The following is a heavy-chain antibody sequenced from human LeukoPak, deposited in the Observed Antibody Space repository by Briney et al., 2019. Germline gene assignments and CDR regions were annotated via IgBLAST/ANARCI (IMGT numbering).Heavy chain of an antibody. CDR1: GYTFTGYY. CDR2: ISAYNGNT. V-gene: IGHV1-18*04. D-gene: IGHD3-22*01. CDR3: ARVTFHYYDSKVVGWGSFDP. Sequence: GASVKVSCKASGYTFTGYYMHWVRQAPGQGLEWMGWISAYNGNTNYAQKLQGRVTMTTDTSTSTAYMELRSLRSDDTAVYYCARVTFHYYDSKVVGWGSFDPWGQGTLVTVSS. J-gene: IGHJ5*02.